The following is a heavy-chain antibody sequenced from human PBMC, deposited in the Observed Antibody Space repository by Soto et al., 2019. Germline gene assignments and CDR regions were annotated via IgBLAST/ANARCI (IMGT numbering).Heavy chain of an antibody. CDR1: GFDSSYYW. J-gene: IGHJ4*02. V-gene: IGHV3-74*01. CDR3: ARGNRPSSAGTGAY. Sequence: GGSLRLSCALSGFDSSYYWIQWFRQSPGKGLEWVSRIDPDGTTTNYADSVKGRFSVSRDNAKKTIYLQMNSLTADDTALYYCARGNRPSSAGTGAYWGQGNLVTVSS. CDR2: IDPDGTTT. D-gene: IGHD1-1*01.